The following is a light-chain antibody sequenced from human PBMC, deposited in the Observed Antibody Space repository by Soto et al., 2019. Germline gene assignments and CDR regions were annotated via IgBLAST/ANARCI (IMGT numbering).Light chain of an antibody. J-gene: IGKJ1*01. CDR1: QSVSSS. CDR3: QHFHNWPPWT. V-gene: IGKV3-15*01. CDR2: GAS. Sequence: EVVLTQSPDTLSVSPGERATLSCSASQSVSSSLAWYQQKPGQAPRLLIYGASTRATGVPARFSGSGSGTEFTLTITSLQSEDVAAYYCQHFHNWPPWTFGQGTRVEIK.